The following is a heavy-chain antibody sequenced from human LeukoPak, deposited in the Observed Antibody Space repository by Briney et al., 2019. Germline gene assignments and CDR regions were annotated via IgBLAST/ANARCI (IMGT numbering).Heavy chain of an antibody. V-gene: IGHV1-69*05. J-gene: IGHJ4*02. CDR2: IIPIFGTA. D-gene: IGHD3-3*01. CDR1: GGTFSSYA. CDR3: ARGYYDFWSGYYTPYYFDY. Sequence: SVKVSCKASGGTFSSYAISWVRQAPGQGLEWMGGIIPIFGTANYAQKFQGRVTITTDESTSTAYMELSSLRSEDTAVYYCARGYYDFWSGYYTPYYFDYWGQGTLVTVSS.